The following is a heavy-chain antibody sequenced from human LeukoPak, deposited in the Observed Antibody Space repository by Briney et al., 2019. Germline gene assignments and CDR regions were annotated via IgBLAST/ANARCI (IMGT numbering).Heavy chain of an antibody. J-gene: IGHJ4*02. Sequence: GASVKVSCKVSGYTLTELSMHWVGQAPGKGLEWMGGFDPEDGETIYAQKFQGRVTMTEDTSTDTAYMELSSLRSEDTAVYYRATETFEYSSSSYFDYWGQGTLVTVSS. D-gene: IGHD6-6*01. CDR2: FDPEDGET. CDR1: GYTLTELS. CDR3: ATETFEYSSSSYFDY. V-gene: IGHV1-24*01.